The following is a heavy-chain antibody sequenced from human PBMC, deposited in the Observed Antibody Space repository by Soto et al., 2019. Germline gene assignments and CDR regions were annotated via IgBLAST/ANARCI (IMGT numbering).Heavy chain of an antibody. CDR2: IRSKANNYAT. CDR1: GFTFSGSA. Sequence: EVQLVESGGGLVQPGGSQKLSCAASGFTFSGSAMHWVRQASGKGLEWVGRIRSKANNYATVYAASVKGRFTISRDDSKNTAHLQMNSLKTEDTAVYYCARHALQYCGGDCYLLPYFDLWGRGTLVTV. CDR3: ARHALQYCGGDCYLLPYFDL. D-gene: IGHD2-21*02. J-gene: IGHJ2*01. V-gene: IGHV3-73*02.